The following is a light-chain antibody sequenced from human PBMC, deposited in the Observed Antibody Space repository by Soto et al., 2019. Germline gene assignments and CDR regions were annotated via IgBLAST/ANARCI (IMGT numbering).Light chain of an antibody. Sequence: EIVMTQSPATLSVSPGERATLSCRASQSIASNLAWYQQRPGQAPGLLIYGASTRATGIPARFSGSGSGTEFTLTISSLQSEDFAVYYCRQSNNWPRGTFGQGTKVEIK. CDR3: RQSNNWPRGT. V-gene: IGKV3-15*01. J-gene: IGKJ1*01. CDR1: QSIASN. CDR2: GAS.